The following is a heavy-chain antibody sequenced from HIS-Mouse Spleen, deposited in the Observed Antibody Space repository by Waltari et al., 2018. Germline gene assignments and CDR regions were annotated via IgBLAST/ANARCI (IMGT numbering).Heavy chain of an antibody. CDR3: ARTSYGDYFDY. J-gene: IGHJ4*02. CDR2: IYYSGST. D-gene: IGHD4-17*01. Sequence: QVQLQESGPGLVKPSQTLSLTCTVSGGPISSGGYYGSWIRQHPGKGLEWIWYIYYSGSTYYNPSLKSRVTISVDTSKNQFSLKLSSVTAADTAVYYCARTSYGDYFDYWGQGTLVTVSS. V-gene: IGHV4-31*03. CDR1: GGPISSGGYY.